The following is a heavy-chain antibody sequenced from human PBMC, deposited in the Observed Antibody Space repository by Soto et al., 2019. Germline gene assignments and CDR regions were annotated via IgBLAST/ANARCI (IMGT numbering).Heavy chain of an antibody. CDR1: GGTFSSYA. CDR3: AGREYPYGDSGLLEY. D-gene: IGHD4-17*01. Sequence: SVKVSCKASGGTFSSYAISWVRQAPGQGLEWMGGIIPIFGTANYAQKFQGRVTITADESTSTAYMELSSLRSEDTAVYYCAGREYPYGDSGLLEYWGKGTLVTVSS. V-gene: IGHV1-69*13. J-gene: IGHJ4*02. CDR2: IIPIFGTA.